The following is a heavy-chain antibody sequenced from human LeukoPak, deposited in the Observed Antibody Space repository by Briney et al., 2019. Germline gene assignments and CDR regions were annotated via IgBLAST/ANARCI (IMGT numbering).Heavy chain of an antibody. D-gene: IGHD3-9*01. CDR3: ARIRCGHSGSVCYNH. CDR2: ISHTEGT. Sequence: PSETLSLTCGVFGVSINDYYWSWIRQSPGKALEWIGEISHTEGTRYNPSLESRVTMSVGTSENQQSLKLIFVTAADTAVYYCARIRCGHSGSVCYNHWGLGTLVTVSS. J-gene: IGHJ4*02. V-gene: IGHV4-34*01. CDR1: GVSINDYY.